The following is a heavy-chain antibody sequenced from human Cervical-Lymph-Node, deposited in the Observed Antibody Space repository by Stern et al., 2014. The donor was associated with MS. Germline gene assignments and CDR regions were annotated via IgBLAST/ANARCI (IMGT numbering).Heavy chain of an antibody. D-gene: IGHD1-1*01. CDR3: ARAAGILDF. CDR2: ISAYNGNT. J-gene: IGHJ4*02. CDR1: GYTFTNYG. Sequence: VQLVESGDEVKKPGASVKVSCKASGYTFTNYGITCVRQAPGQGLEWMGWISAYNGNTNYEQNLQGRVTMTTDTSTSTVYMELRSLRSDDAAVYYCARAAGILDFWGQGTLVIVSS. V-gene: IGHV1-18*01.